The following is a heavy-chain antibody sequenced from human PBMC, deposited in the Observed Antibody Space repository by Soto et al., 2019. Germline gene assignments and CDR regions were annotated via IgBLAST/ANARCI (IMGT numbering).Heavy chain of an antibody. CDR2: INAGNGNT. Sequence: QVQLVQSGAEEKKPGASVTVSCKASGDTFTSYAMHWVRQAPGQRLEWMGWINAGNGNTKYSQKFQGRVTITRDTSASTAYMELSSLISEDTAVYYCARSIVGVTALDYWGQGTLVTVSS. D-gene: IGHD2-21*02. J-gene: IGHJ4*02. V-gene: IGHV1-3*05. CDR3: ARSIVGVTALDY. CDR1: GDTFTSYA.